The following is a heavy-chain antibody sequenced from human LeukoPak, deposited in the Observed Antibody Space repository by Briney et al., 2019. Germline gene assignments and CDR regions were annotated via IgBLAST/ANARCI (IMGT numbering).Heavy chain of an antibody. J-gene: IGHJ6*02. Sequence: PSETLSLTCTVSGGSISSYYWSWIRQPPGKGLEWIGYIYYSGSTNYNPSLKSRVTISVDTSKNQFSLKLSSVTAADTAVYYCAAIPFTSDCSSTSCYPLVGYYGMDVWGQGTTVTVSS. CDR1: GGSISSYY. CDR2: IYYSGST. V-gene: IGHV4-59*12. CDR3: AAIPFTSDCSSTSCYPLVGYYGMDV. D-gene: IGHD2-2*01.